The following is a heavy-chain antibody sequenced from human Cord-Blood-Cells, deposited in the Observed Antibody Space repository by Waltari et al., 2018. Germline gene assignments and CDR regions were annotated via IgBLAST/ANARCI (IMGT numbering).Heavy chain of an antibody. CDR1: GFSLSTSGMC. CDR2: IDWDDDK. Sequence: QVTLRESGPALVKPTQTLTLTCTFSGFSLSTSGMCVSWIRHHPGKALDGLALIDWDDDKYYRKSLKTRRTISKDTAKNQVVLTMTNMDPVDTATYYCARITYYYDSSGAPNSAYYFDYWGQGTLVTVSS. V-gene: IGHV2-70*01. J-gene: IGHJ4*02. D-gene: IGHD3-22*01. CDR3: ARITYYYDSSGAPNSAYYFDY.